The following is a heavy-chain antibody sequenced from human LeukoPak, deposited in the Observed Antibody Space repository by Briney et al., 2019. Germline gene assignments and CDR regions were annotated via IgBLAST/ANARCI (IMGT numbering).Heavy chain of an antibody. CDR2: INHSGST. D-gene: IGHD5-18*01. CDR1: GGSFSGYY. J-gene: IGHJ4*02. CDR3: ARDKRPRRGYQGSLGY. Sequence: SETLSLTCAVYGGSFSGYYWSWIRQPPGKGLEWIGEINHSGSTNYNPSLKSRVTISVDTSKNQFSLKLSSVTAADTAVYYCARDKRPRRGYQGSLGYWGQGTLVTVSS. V-gene: IGHV4-34*01.